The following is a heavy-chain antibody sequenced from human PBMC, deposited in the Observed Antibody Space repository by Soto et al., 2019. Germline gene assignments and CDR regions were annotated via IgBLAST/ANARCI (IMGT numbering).Heavy chain of an antibody. Sequence: PGGSLRLSCAASGFTFSSYDMHWVRQATGKGLEWVSAIGTAGDTYYPGSAKGRFTISRENAKNSLYLQMNSLRAEDTAVYYCARDLGMATRNYYYYGMDVWGQGTTVTVSS. D-gene: IGHD1-20*01. CDR2: IGTAGDT. J-gene: IGHJ6*02. CDR3: ARDLGMATRNYYYYGMDV. CDR1: GFTFSSYD. V-gene: IGHV3-13*01.